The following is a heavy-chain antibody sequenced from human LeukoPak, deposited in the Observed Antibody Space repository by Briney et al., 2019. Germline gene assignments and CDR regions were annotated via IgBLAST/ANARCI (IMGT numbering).Heavy chain of an antibody. J-gene: IGHJ4*02. Sequence: ASVKVSCKASGYTFTNYAISWLRQAPGQGLHWMGWISGYSGDTNYAQNLQGRVTMTTDTSTSTAYMELRSLRSDDTAVYYCARVGAYDILTGYLYYFDYWGQGTPVTVSS. D-gene: IGHD3-9*01. V-gene: IGHV1-18*01. CDR1: GYTFTNYA. CDR3: ARVGAYDILTGYLYYFDY. CDR2: ISGYSGDT.